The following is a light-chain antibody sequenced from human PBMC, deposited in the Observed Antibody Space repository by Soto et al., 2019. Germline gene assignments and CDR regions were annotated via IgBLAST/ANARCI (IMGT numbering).Light chain of an antibody. J-gene: IGKJ5*01. CDR2: AAS. V-gene: IGKV1-9*01. CDR1: QVINTS. CDR3: QQLFDSLLT. Sequence: DIQMTQSPSFLSPSVGDSVTITCQASQVINTSLAWYQVQPGKAPKLLLNAASTMEGGGPSTFSATVSGTEFSLTTTSLQPEDFATSYCQQLFDSLLTFGQGTRLEI.